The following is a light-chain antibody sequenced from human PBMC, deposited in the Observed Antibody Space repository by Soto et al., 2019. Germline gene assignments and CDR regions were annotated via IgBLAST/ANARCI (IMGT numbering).Light chain of an antibody. Sequence: QSALTQPRSVSGSPGQSVTISCTGTNSSIGNYNYVSWYQQHPGKAPKVMIYDVSKRPSGVPDRFSGSKSGNTASLTISGLQDEDEADYYCCSYPGSHTWVFGGGTKLTVL. CDR2: DVS. V-gene: IGLV2-11*01. CDR1: NSSIGNYNY. CDR3: CSYPGSHTWV. J-gene: IGLJ3*02.